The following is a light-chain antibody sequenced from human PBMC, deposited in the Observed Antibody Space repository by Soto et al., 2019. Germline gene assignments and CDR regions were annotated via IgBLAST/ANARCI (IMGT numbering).Light chain of an antibody. CDR2: DAS. J-gene: IGKJ2*01. CDR1: QSLRSTY. Sequence: EIVLTQSPATLSLSPGERATLSCGASQSLRSTYLAWFQQKPGLAPRLLIYDASTRATGIPDRFTGSGSGTDFTLTLARLEPEDFAVYYCQHYGGSPPVTFGQGTKLEIK. V-gene: IGKV3D-20*01. CDR3: QHYGGSPPVT.